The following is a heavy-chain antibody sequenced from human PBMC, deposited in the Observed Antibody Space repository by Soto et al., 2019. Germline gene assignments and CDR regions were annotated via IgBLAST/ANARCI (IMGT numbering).Heavy chain of an antibody. CDR2: INPNSGVT. D-gene: IGHD2-15*01. V-gene: IGHV1-2*02. CDR1: GYTLSAYY. CDR3: ARHGSALVAAATGAWFDP. J-gene: IGHJ5*02. Sequence: GASVKVSCKASGYTLSAYYMHWVRQAPGQGLEWMGWINPNSGVTKYAQKFQGRVTMTSDLSISTAYMELSSLRSDDTAVYYCARHGSALVAAATGAWFDPWGQGTLVTDSS.